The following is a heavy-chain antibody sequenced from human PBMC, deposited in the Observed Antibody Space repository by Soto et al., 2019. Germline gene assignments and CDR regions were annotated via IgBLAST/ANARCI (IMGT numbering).Heavy chain of an antibody. D-gene: IGHD3-9*01. Sequence: QEQLQESGPGLVKPSQTLSLTCTVSGGFISSGGYYWSWMRQHPGKGLEWSGYIYYSGSTYYNPSLKSRSTITADTSKNQFSRKLSSVTAADTAVYYCARGTHFDWYGMTVWGQGTTVTVSS. J-gene: IGHJ6*02. CDR3: ARGTHFDWYGMTV. CDR2: IYYSGST. CDR1: GGFISSGGYY. V-gene: IGHV4-31*03.